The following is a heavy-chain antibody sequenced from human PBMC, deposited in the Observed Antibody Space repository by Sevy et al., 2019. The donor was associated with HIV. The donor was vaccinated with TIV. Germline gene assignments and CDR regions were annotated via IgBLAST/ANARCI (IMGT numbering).Heavy chain of an antibody. CDR1: GFAFSSYD. J-gene: IGHJ6*02. V-gene: IGHV3-23*01. CDR3: AKVLARGVAVAGSAWGMDV. D-gene: IGHD6-19*01. CDR2: ISGSGGTT. Sequence: GGSLRLSCAASGFAFSSYDIHWVRQAPGKGLDWVSAISGSGGTTYDADSVKGRFTISRDKSQNTLYLQMNSLRAEDTAVYYCAKVLARGVAVAGSAWGMDVWGQGTTVTVSS.